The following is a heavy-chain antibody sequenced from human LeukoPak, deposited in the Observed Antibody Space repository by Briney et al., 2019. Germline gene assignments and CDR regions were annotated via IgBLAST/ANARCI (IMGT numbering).Heavy chain of an antibody. D-gene: IGHD2-2*01. CDR3: ATILGYCSSTSCSSRNWFDP. J-gene: IGHJ5*02. V-gene: IGHV1-24*01. CDR1: GYTLTELS. CDR2: FDPEDGET. Sequence: ASVKVSCTVSGYTLTELSMHWVRQAPGKGLEWMGGFDPEDGETIYAQKFQGRVTMTEDTSTDTAYMELSSLRSEDTAVYYCATILGYCSSTSCSSRNWFDPWGQGTLVTVSS.